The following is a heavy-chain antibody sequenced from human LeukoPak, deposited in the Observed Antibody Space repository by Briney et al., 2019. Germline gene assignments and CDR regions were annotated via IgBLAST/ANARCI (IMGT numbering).Heavy chain of an antibody. J-gene: IGHJ4*02. CDR1: GFTFSSYS. V-gene: IGHV3-21*01. D-gene: IGHD4-17*01. Sequence: GGSLRHSCAASGFTFSSYSMNWVRQAPGKGLEWVSSISSRSTFIYYADSVKGRFTISRDNAKNSLYLQMNSLRAEDTAVYYCARDSDYGDYGGCDYWGQGTLVTVSS. CDR3: ARDSDYGDYGGCDY. CDR2: ISSRSTFI.